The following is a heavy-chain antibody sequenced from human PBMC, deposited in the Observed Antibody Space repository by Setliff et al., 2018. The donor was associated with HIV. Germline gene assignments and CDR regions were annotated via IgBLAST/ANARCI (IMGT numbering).Heavy chain of an antibody. D-gene: IGHD4-17*01. CDR3: ARQNRGGRTVMTRGAFDN. J-gene: IGHJ4*02. V-gene: IGHV4-59*08. Sequence: SETLSLTCAVSGVSTTNFYWSWTRQPPGKGLEWIGYLYNSGTTNYNPSLKSRVTMSVDTSKNQFSLELTSVTATDTAVYYCARQNRGGRTVMTRGAFDNWGQGTPVTVSS. CDR2: LYNSGTT. CDR1: GVSTTNFY.